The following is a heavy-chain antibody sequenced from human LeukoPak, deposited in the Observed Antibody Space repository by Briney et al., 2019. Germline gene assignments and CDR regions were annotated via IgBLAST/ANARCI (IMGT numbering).Heavy chain of an antibody. Sequence: ASVTVSCKVSGYTLTELSMNSVRQAPGKGREWLGGFDPEDGERIYAQKFQGRVTMTDDTSTDTAYMELSSLRSEDTAVYYCATVVITTFNFDYWGQGTLVTVSS. CDR3: ATVVITTFNFDY. V-gene: IGHV1-24*01. D-gene: IGHD3-22*01. J-gene: IGHJ4*02. CDR1: GYTLTELS. CDR2: FDPEDGER.